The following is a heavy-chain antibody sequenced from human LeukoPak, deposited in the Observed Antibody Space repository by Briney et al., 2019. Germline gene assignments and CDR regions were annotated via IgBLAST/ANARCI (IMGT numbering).Heavy chain of an antibody. V-gene: IGHV1-2*02. CDR2: INSDSGFT. CDR1: GYTFTGYY. J-gene: IGHJ5*02. Sequence: ASVKVSCKASGYTFTGYYMNWVRQAPGQGLEWMGWINSDSGFTKYAQKFQGRVTMTKDTSITTVYMDLTRLTSDDTAVYYCARNFDMRGFDPWGQGTLVTVSS. D-gene: IGHD3-9*01. CDR3: ARNFDMRGFDP.